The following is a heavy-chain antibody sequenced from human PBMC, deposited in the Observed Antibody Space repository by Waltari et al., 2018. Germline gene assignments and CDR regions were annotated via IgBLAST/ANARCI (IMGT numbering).Heavy chain of an antibody. CDR3: ARVGQQLVNWFDP. CDR2: INPNCGST. J-gene: IGHJ5*02. V-gene: IGHV1-46*01. Sequence: QVQLVQSGAEVKKPGASVKVSCKASGYTFTSYYMHWVRQAPGQGLEWMGIINPNCGSTVNGRKSQGRVTMTRDTSTSTVYMELSSLRSEDTAVYYCARVGQQLVNWFDPWGQGTLVTVSS. CDR1: GYTFTSYY. D-gene: IGHD6-13*01.